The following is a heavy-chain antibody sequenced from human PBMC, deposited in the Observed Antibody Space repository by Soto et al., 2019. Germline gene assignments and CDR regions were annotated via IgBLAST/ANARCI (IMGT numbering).Heavy chain of an antibody. V-gene: IGHV3-30-3*01. D-gene: IGHD5-18*01. CDR2: ISFDGSNK. CDR3: ARDMGYSYRTGYGLDV. CDR1: GFNFVSYA. J-gene: IGHJ6*02. Sequence: PGWSLRLSCEASGFNFVSYAMHWVRQTPGKGLEWVAVISFDGSNKFYAESVKGRITISRDNSKNTLFLQMNSLRPEDTAVYYCARDMGYSYRTGYGLDVWRQGTTVTVSS.